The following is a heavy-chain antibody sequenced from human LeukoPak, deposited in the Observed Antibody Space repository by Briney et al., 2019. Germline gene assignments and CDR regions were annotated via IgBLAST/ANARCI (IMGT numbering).Heavy chain of an antibody. V-gene: IGHV3-48*01. CDR3: ARALWFGETFPAY. CDR1: GLTISSYS. Sequence: GGSLRLSCAASGLTISSYSMNWVRQTPGKGLQWVSYISSSSSTIYYADSVKGRFTISRDNAKNSLYLQMNSLRAEDTAVYYCARALWFGETFPAYWGQGTLVTVSS. CDR2: ISSSSSTI. J-gene: IGHJ4*02. D-gene: IGHD3-10*01.